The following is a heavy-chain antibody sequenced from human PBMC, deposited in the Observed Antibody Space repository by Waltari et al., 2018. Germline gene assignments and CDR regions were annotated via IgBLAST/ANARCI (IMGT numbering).Heavy chain of an antibody. CDR3: ATLVRSSSSFYFYAMDV. J-gene: IGHJ6*02. CDR1: GNTLIASA. CDR2: YDPEEGGT. D-gene: IGHD6-6*01. V-gene: IGHV1-24*01. Sequence: QVLMVQSGAEVTKPGASVKVSCRVSGNTLIASAMHWVRQAPGKGLGWVGGYDPEEGGTIYAQKFQGRVTMTEDTSTDTAFMELSSLRSEDTAVYYCATLVRSSSSFYFYAMDVWGQGTTVTVSS.